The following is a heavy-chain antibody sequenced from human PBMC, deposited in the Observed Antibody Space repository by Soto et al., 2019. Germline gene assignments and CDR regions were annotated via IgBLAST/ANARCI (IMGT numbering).Heavy chain of an antibody. CDR3: ASAPGQNYDFWSGPINYYYGMDV. D-gene: IGHD3-3*01. V-gene: IGHV1-18*01. CDR1: GYTFTSYG. J-gene: IGHJ6*02. Sequence: ASVKVSCKASGYTFTSYGISWVRQAPGQGLEWMGWISAYNGNTNYAQKLQGRVTMTTDTSTSTAYMELRSLRSDDTAMYYCASAPGQNYDFWSGPINYYYGMDVWGQGTTVTVSS. CDR2: ISAYNGNT.